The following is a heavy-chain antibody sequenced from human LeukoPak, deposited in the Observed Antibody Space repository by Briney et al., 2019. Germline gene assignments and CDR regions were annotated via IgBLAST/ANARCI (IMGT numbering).Heavy chain of an antibody. CDR1: GFTFDDYA. Sequence: GRSLRLSCAASGFTFDDYAMHWVRQAPGKGLEWVSGISWNSGSIGYADSVKGRFTISRDNAKNPLYLQMNSLRAEDTALYYCAKDSSGGYGTDFDYWGQGTLVTVSS. CDR3: AKDSSGGYGTDFDY. V-gene: IGHV3-9*01. CDR2: ISWNSGSI. D-gene: IGHD5-12*01. J-gene: IGHJ4*02.